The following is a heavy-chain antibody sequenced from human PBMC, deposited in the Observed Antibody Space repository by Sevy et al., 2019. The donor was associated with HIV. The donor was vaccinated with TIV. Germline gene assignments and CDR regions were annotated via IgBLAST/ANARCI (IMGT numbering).Heavy chain of an antibody. Sequence: GESLKICCKGSGYSFTSYWIGWVRQMPGKGLEWMGLIYPGDSDTRYSPSFQGQVTISADKSISTAYLQWSSLKASDTAMYYCASSYSSSSPQYYYYGMDVWGQGTTVTVSS. CDR1: GYSFTSYW. CDR3: ASSYSSSSPQYYYYGMDV. D-gene: IGHD6-6*01. CDR2: IYPGDSDT. V-gene: IGHV5-51*01. J-gene: IGHJ6*02.